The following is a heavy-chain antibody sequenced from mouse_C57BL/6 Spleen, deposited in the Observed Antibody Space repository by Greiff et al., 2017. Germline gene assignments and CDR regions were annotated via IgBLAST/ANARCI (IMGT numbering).Heavy chain of an antibody. J-gene: IGHJ2*01. CDR3: ARSGYGVYFDY. V-gene: IGHV1-50*01. D-gene: IGHD1-1*02. CDR2: IDPSDSYT. CDR1: GYTFTSYW. Sequence: VQLQQSGAELVKPGASVKLSCKASGYTFTSYWMQWVKQRPGQGLEWIGEIDPSDSYTNYNQKFKGKATLTVDTSSSTAYMQLSSLTSEDSAVYYCARSGYGVYFDYWGQGTTLTVSS.